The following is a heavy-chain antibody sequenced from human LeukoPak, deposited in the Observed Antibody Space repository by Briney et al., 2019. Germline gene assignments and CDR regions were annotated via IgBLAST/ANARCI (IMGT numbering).Heavy chain of an antibody. Sequence: PGGPLRLSCAASGFTFSRCAMSWVRQAPGKGLEWVSAVSGSGGSTYYADSVKGLFTISRDNSKNTLYLQMNSLRAEDTAVYYCAKRMIRGVNHDAFDLWGQGTMVTVSS. CDR1: GFTFSRCA. CDR2: VSGSGGST. D-gene: IGHD3-10*01. J-gene: IGHJ3*01. V-gene: IGHV3-23*01. CDR3: AKRMIRGVNHDAFDL.